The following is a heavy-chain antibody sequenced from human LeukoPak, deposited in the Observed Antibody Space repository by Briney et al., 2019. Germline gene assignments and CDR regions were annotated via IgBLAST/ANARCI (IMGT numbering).Heavy chain of an antibody. J-gene: IGHJ4*02. V-gene: IGHV3-23*01. CDR1: GFTFRSFA. Sequence: GGSLRLSCTTSGFTFRSFALRWVRQAPGKGLEWVSGISGSGANTYSADSVKGQFTFSRENTKNTLYLDMKSLRAEDRAVYYCAKEIGQYTSTWPSYYFDYWGQGTLVTVSS. D-gene: IGHD6-13*01. CDR3: AKEIGQYTSTWPSYYFDY. CDR2: ISGSGANT.